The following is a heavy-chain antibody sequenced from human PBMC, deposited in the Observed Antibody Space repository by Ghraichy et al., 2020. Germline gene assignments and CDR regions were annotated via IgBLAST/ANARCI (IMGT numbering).Heavy chain of an antibody. Sequence: SETLSLTCAVYGGSFSGYYWSWIRQPPGKGLEWIGEINHSGSTNYNPSLKSRVTISVDTSKNQFSLKLSSVTAADTAVYYCARPDGGYCSGGSCPWGQGTLVTVSS. CDR2: INHSGST. CDR3: ARPDGGYCSGGSCP. V-gene: IGHV4-34*01. J-gene: IGHJ5*02. D-gene: IGHD2-15*01. CDR1: GGSFSGYY.